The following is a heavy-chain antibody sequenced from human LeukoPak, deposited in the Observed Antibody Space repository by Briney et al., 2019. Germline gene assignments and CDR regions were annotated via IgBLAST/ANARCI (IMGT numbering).Heavy chain of an antibody. Sequence: SETLPLTCSFSGGAVRDSQYGTWIRKSPEESLEWIGSLSNGGSTEYNPSLMSRVTISLDTSKNQFSLKLISMTTADRAVYYCARQFKGLLDSWGQGTLVTVSS. V-gene: IGHV4-59*08. CDR3: ARQFKGLLDS. J-gene: IGHJ4*02. CDR2: LSNGGST. CDR1: GGAVRDSQY.